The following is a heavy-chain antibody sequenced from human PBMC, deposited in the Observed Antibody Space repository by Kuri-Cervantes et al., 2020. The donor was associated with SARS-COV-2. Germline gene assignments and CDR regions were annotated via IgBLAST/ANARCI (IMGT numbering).Heavy chain of an antibody. CDR1: GYTFKNFG. J-gene: IGHJ3*02. V-gene: IGHV1-18*01. CDR2: ISGYNGLT. Sequence: ASVKVSCKASGYTFKNFGISWVRQAPGQGLECMGWISGYNGLTKYAQNLQGRVTMTTDTSTSTAYMELRNLTSDDTAVYYCARSTPFRRLVVISQGGAFDIWGQGTMVTDSS. D-gene: IGHD3-22*01. CDR3: ARSTPFRRLVVISQGGAFDI.